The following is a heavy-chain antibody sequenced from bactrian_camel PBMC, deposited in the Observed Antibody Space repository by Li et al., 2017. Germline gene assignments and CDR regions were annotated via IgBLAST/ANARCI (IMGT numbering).Heavy chain of an antibody. CDR3: SVETGLIRGR. CDR2: IDTGDGST. J-gene: IGHJ4*01. D-gene: IGHD1*01. V-gene: IGHV3S1*01. CDR1: RYTSQYFC. Sequence: HVQLVESGGGSVQSGGSLRLSCAASRYTSQYFCLAWFCEVPGKAREGVAGIDTGDGSTYYLNSVQGRFTISRDTGKNSLYLQMNSLKVEDTAVYYCSVETGLIRGRRGQGTQVTVS.